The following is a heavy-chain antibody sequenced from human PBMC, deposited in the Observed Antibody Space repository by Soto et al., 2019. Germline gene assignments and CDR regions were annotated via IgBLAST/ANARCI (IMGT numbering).Heavy chain of an antibody. J-gene: IGHJ6*02. Sequence: SVKVSCKASGGTFSSYAISWVRQAPGQGLEWMGGIIPIFGTANYAQKFQGRVTITADESTSTAYMELSSLRSEDTAVYYCARAGRFGMGNYYYYFYGKDVWAHVPTFTVSS. D-gene: IGHD7-27*01. CDR2: IIPIFGTA. V-gene: IGHV1-69*13. CDR3: ARAGRFGMGNYYYYFYGKDV. CDR1: GGTFSSYA.